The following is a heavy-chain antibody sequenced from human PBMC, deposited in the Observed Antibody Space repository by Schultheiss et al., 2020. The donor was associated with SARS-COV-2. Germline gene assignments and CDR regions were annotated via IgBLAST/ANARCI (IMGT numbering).Heavy chain of an antibody. CDR2: IYYSGST. Sequence: SETLSLTCTVSGGSVSSGSYYWSWIRQPPGKGLEWIGYIYYSGSTNYNPSLKSRVTISVDTSKNQFSLKLSSVTAADTAVYYCARVTDGYAEHWGQGTQVTVSS. CDR1: GGSVSSGSYY. V-gene: IGHV4-61*01. D-gene: IGHD5-24*01. CDR3: ARVTDGYAEH. J-gene: IGHJ4*02.